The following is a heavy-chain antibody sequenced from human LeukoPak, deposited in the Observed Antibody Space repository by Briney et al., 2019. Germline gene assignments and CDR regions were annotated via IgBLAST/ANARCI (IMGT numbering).Heavy chain of an antibody. J-gene: IGHJ6*02. CDR2: MNPNSGNT. Sequence: VASVKVSCKASGYTFTGYYVHWVRQAPGQGLEWMGWMNPNSGNTGYAQKFQGRVTMTRNTSISTAYMELSSLRSEDTAVYYCARGRRGGWYNYYGMDVWGQGTTVTVSS. CDR1: GYTFTGYY. V-gene: IGHV1-8*02. CDR3: ARGRRGGWYNYYGMDV. D-gene: IGHD6-19*01.